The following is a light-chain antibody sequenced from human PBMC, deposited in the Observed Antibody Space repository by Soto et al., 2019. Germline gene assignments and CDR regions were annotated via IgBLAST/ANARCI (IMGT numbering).Light chain of an antibody. CDR2: AAP. J-gene: IGKJ5*01. CDR1: QGISKW. Sequence: DIHMTQSPSSVSASVGDRVTITCRASQGISKWLAWYQQKPGKAPKFLMYAAPTLQSGVPSRFSGSGSGTDFALTISSLQPEDFATYYCQQANSFPITFGLGTRLEIK. V-gene: IGKV1-12*01. CDR3: QQANSFPIT.